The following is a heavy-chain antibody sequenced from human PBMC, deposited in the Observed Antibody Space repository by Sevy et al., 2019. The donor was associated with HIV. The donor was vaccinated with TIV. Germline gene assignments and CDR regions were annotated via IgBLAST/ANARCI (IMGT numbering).Heavy chain of an antibody. Sequence: ASVKVSCKVSGYTLTELSMHWVRQAPGKGLEWMGGFDPEDGETIYAQKFQGRVTMTEDTSTDTAYMELSSLRSEDTAVYYCATSPYYYDSSGYGNMDYWGQGTLVIVSS. V-gene: IGHV1-24*01. CDR2: FDPEDGET. D-gene: IGHD3-22*01. CDR3: ATSPYYYDSSGYGNMDY. CDR1: GYTLTELS. J-gene: IGHJ4*02.